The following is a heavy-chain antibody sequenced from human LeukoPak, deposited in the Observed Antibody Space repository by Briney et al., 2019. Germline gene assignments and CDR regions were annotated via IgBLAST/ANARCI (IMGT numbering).Heavy chain of an antibody. CDR1: GFTFSSYA. CDR2: ISGSGGST. J-gene: IGHJ4*02. CDR3: TRDPLYRGTFQGYY. Sequence: GGSLRLSCAASGFTFSSYAMSWVRQAPGKGLEWVSAISGSGGSTYYADSVKGRFTISRDNSKNTLYLQMNSLLTGDTAVYYCTRDPLYRGTFQGYYWGQGTLVTVSS. D-gene: IGHD1-26*01. V-gene: IGHV3-23*01.